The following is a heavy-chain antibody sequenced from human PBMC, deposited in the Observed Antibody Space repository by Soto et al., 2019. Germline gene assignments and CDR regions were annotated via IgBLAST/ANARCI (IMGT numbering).Heavy chain of an antibody. J-gene: IGHJ4*02. Sequence: QLQLQESGPGLVKPSETLSLTCTVSGGSIRSSSYYWGWIRQPPGQGLEWIGSIYYSGSTYYNPSLKSRVTIAVDTSKNQFSLTLSSVTAADTAVYYCARRYSGSYYFDYWGQGTLVTVSS. D-gene: IGHD1-26*01. CDR2: IYYSGST. CDR3: ARRYSGSYYFDY. CDR1: GGSIRSSSYY. V-gene: IGHV4-39*01.